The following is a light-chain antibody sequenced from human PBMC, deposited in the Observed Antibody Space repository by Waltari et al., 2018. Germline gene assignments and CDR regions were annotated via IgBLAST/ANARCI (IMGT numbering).Light chain of an antibody. CDR3: QHYYSSPYT. CDR1: QSVLHTANNRND. Sequence: DIVMTQSPDSLAVSLGERATINCKSSQSVLHTANNRNDLAWYRQKPGQPPKLLIYWASSRASGVPDRFSGSGSGADFTLTIGSLQPEDVAVYYCQHYYSSPYTFGQGTKLEIK. CDR2: WAS. J-gene: IGKJ2*01. V-gene: IGKV4-1*01.